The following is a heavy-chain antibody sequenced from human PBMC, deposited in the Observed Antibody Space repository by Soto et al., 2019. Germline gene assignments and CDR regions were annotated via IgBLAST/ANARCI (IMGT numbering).Heavy chain of an antibody. CDR2: IYYSGT. V-gene: IGHV4-30-4*01. Sequence: TLARTCPVSGGTITSDDYHWTWIRQPPGKGLEWIGFIYYSGTYYNPSLRGRVTISVDTSKNEFSLKLSSVTAADTAVYYCARDLAYCASGSCYAKWGSWGQGTLVTVYS. J-gene: IGHJ4*02. CDR3: ARDLAYCASGSCYAKWGS. D-gene: IGHD2-15*01. CDR1: GGTITSDDYH.